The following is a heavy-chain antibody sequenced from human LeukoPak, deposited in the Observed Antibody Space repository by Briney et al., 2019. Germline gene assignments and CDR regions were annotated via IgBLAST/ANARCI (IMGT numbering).Heavy chain of an antibody. CDR3: ARGITMIVVVSPYYFDY. D-gene: IGHD3-22*01. V-gene: IGHV4-59*12. J-gene: IGHJ4*02. Sequence: SETLSLTCTVSGGSISSYYWSWIRQPPGKGLEWIGYIYYSGSTNYNPSLKSRVTISVDTSKNQFSLKLSSVTAADTAVYYCARGITMIVVVSPYYFDYWGQGTLVTVSS. CDR1: GGSISSYY. CDR2: IYYSGST.